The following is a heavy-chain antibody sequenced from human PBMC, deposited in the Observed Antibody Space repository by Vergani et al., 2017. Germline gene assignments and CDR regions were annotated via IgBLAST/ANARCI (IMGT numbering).Heavy chain of an antibody. CDR1: GCIFSDYV. CDR2: IQFDGSNQ. V-gene: IGHV3-30*02. CDR3: AKHFRGWGIDY. J-gene: IGHJ4*02. D-gene: IGHD3-16*01. Sequence: QVQLVESGGGVVQPGKSLSLSCEASGCIFSDYVMHWVRQGPGKGLEFVAFIQFDGSNQYYADSVKGRFTLSRDFSKNTLYLQMNSLRTDDTATYYCAKHFRGWGIDYWGQGTQVIVSS.